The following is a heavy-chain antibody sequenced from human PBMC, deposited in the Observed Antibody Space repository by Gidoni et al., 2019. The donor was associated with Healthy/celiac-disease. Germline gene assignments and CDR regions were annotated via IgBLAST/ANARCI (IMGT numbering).Heavy chain of an antibody. CDR1: GFTFGSYG. D-gene: IGHD1-26*01. CDR2: ISYDGSNK. V-gene: IGHV3-30*18. J-gene: IGHJ3*02. Sequence: QAQLVESGGGVVQPGRSLRLSCAASGFTFGSYGMHWVRQAPGKGLEWVAVISYDGSNKYYADSVKGRFTISRDNSKNTLYLQMNSLRAEDTAVYYCAKDILDEWELLYAFDIWGQGTMVTVSS. CDR3: AKDILDEWELLYAFDI.